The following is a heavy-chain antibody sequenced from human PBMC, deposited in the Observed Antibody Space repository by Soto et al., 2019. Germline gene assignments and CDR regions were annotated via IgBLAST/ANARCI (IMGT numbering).Heavy chain of an antibody. D-gene: IGHD3-3*01. CDR1: GFTFSSYG. Sequence: PGGSLRLSCAASGFTFSSYGMHWVRQAPGKGLEWVAVIWYDGSNKYYADSVKGRFTISRDNSKNTLYLQMNSLRAEDTAVYYCARGSHQYDFWSDYPFDPWGQGTLVTVSS. J-gene: IGHJ5*02. CDR3: ARGSHQYDFWSDYPFDP. CDR2: IWYDGSNK. V-gene: IGHV3-33*01.